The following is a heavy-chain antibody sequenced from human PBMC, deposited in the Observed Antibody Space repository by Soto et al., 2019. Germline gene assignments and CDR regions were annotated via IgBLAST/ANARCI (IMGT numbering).Heavy chain of an antibody. V-gene: IGHV3-23*01. D-gene: IGHD6-19*01. J-gene: IGHJ3*02. Sequence: PGGSLRLSCAASGFTFSSYAMSWVRQAPGKGLEWVSAISGSGGTTYYADSVKGRFTFSRDNSKNTPYLQMNSLRAEDTAVYYCAKTANGWFSAFDIWGQGTMVTVSS. CDR3: AKTANGWFSAFDI. CDR2: ISGSGGTT. CDR1: GFTFSSYA.